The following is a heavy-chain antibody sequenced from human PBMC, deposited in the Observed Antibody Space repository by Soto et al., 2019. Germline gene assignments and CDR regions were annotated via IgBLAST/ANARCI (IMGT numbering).Heavy chain of an antibody. V-gene: IGHV3-21*01. CDR1: GFTFSSYS. CDR3: ARDPYCSSTSCYAPFDY. Sequence: PGGSLRLSCAASGFTFSSYSMNWVCQAPGKGLEWVSSISSSSSYIYYADSVKGRFTISRDNAKNSLYLQMNSLRAEDTAVYYCARDPYCSSTSCYAPFDYWGQGTLVTVSS. J-gene: IGHJ4*02. CDR2: ISSSSSYI. D-gene: IGHD2-2*01.